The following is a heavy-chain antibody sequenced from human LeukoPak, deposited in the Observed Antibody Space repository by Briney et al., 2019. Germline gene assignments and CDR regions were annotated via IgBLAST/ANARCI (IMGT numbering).Heavy chain of an antibody. J-gene: IGHJ2*01. V-gene: IGHV1-18*01. CDR1: GYTFTIYG. CDR3: ARDHTYDSSGFGWYFDL. CDR2: ISAYNGNT. D-gene: IGHD3-22*01. Sequence: GASVKVSCKASGYTFTIYGIRWVRQAPGQGREWMGWISAYNGNTNYTQKLQGRVTMTTDTSTSTAYMELRSLRSDDTAVYYCARDHTYDSSGFGWYFDLWGRGTLVTVSS.